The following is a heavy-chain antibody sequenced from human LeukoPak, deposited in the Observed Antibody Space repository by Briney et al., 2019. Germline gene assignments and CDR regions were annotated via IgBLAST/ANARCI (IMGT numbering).Heavy chain of an antibody. V-gene: IGHV1-69*05. CDR3: ASGRVATFDY. J-gene: IGHJ4*02. Sequence: GASVKVSCKASGGTFSSYAISWVRQAPGQGLEWMGGIIPIFGTANYAQKFQGRVTITTDESMSTAYMELSSLRSEDTAVYYCASGRVATFDYWGQGTLVTVSS. D-gene: IGHD5-12*01. CDR2: IIPIFGTA. CDR1: GGTFSSYA.